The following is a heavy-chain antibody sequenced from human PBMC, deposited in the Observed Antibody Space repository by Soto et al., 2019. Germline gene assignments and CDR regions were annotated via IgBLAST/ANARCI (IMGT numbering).Heavy chain of an antibody. CDR2: ISDSGDSS. J-gene: IGHJ4*02. Sequence: GGSLRLSCGGSGFTFSTYAMSWVRQAPGKGLERVAGISDSGDSSYHADSVKGRFTISRDNSRNTLYLQMISLRAEDTAVYYCAKGFGSSWSYFDYWGQGA. CDR1: GFTFSTYA. CDR3: AKGFGSSWSYFDY. D-gene: IGHD6-13*01. V-gene: IGHV3-23*01.